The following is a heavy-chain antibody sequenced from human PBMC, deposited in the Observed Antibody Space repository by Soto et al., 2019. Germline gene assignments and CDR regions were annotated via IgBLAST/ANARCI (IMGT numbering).Heavy chain of an antibody. D-gene: IGHD6-19*01. J-gene: IGHJ4*02. Sequence: QVQLQESGPGLVKPSETLSLTCTVSGGSISSYYWSWIRQPPGKGLEWIGYIYYSGSTNYNPSLKSRVTISVDTSKNQFSLKMRSVTAADTAVYSCARFGTSGCIDYWGQGTQVTVSS. CDR3: ARFGTSGCIDY. CDR2: IYYSGST. CDR1: GGSISSYY. V-gene: IGHV4-59*01.